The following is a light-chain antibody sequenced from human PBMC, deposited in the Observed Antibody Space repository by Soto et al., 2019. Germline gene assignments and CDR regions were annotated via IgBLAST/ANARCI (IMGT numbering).Light chain of an antibody. CDR1: QSISTW. CDR2: KAS. V-gene: IGKV1-5*03. Sequence: DIQMTQSPPTLSANVGDRVTITCRASQSISTWLAWYQQKAGKAPRLLIYKASTLENGVPSRFSGSGSGIEFSLTISSLQPDDFATYYCQQYNRGFGQGTKVQVK. J-gene: IGKJ1*01. CDR3: QQYNRG.